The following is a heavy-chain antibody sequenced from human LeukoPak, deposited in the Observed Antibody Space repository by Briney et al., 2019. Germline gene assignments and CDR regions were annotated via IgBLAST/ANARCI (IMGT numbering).Heavy chain of an antibody. CDR2: IRYDGSNK. D-gene: IGHD6-13*01. V-gene: IGHV3-30*02. CDR3: AKTGGNYSSSWYVPLIDY. CDR1: GFTFSIYW. J-gene: IGHJ4*02. Sequence: GGSLRLSCAPSGFTFSIYWMSWVRQAPGKGLEWVAFIRYDGSNKYYADSVKGRFTISRDNSKNTLYLQMNSLRAEDTAVYYCAKTGGNYSSSWYVPLIDYWGQGTLVTVSS.